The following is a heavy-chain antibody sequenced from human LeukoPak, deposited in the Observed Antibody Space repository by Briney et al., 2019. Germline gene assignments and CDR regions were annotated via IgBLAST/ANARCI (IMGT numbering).Heavy chain of an antibody. Sequence: SETLPLTCAVYGGSFSGYYWSWIRQPPGKGLEWIGEINHSGSTNYNPSLKSRVTISVDTSKNQFSLKLSSVTAADTAVYYCARGVGSGKGYYYYYMDVWGKGTTVTVSS. CDR3: ARGVGSGKGYYYYYMDV. CDR1: GGSFSGYY. V-gene: IGHV4-34*01. D-gene: IGHD4-23*01. CDR2: INHSGST. J-gene: IGHJ6*03.